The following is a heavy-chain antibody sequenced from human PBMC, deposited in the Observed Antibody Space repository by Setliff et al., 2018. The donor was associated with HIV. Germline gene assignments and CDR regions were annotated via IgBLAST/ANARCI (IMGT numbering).Heavy chain of an antibody. CDR1: GGSISGGGYY. V-gene: IGHV4-31*03. J-gene: IGHJ5*02. CDR3: AREGARHYGSGRYHSWFDP. Sequence: SETLSLTCTVSGGSISGGGYYWSWIRQHPGKGLDWIGNIYYLGNTDYNPSLKSRVTMSVDTSKNQFSLKLSSVTAAETAVYYCAREGARHYGSGRYHSWFDPWGQGTQVTVSS. D-gene: IGHD3-10*01. CDR2: IYYLGNT.